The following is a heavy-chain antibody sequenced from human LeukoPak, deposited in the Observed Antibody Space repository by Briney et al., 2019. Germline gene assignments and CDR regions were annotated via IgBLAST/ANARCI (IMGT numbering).Heavy chain of an antibody. V-gene: IGHV1-18*01. Sequence: ASVKVSCKASGYTFTSYGISWVRQAPGQGLEWMGWISAYNGITNYAQKLQGRVTMTTDTSTSTAYMELRSLRSDDTAVYYCARDYDYVWGSYRSGFDYWGQGTLVTVSS. CDR2: ISAYNGIT. CDR1: GYTFTSYG. D-gene: IGHD3-16*02. CDR3: ARDYDYVWGSYRSGFDY. J-gene: IGHJ4*02.